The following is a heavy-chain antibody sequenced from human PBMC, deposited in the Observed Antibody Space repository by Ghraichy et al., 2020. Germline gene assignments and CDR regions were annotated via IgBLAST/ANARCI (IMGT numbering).Heavy chain of an antibody. J-gene: IGHJ6*02. V-gene: IGHV4-31*03. CDR1: GGSISSGGYY. D-gene: IGHD3-10*01. CDR2: IYYSGST. Sequence: TLSLTCTVSGGSISSGGYYWSWIRQHPGKGLEWIGYIYYSGSTYYNPSLKSRVTISVDTSKNQFSLKLSSVTAADTAVYYCARENLVRGVTSRYYYYYSMDVWGQGTTVTVSS. CDR3: ARENLVRGVTSRYYYYYSMDV.